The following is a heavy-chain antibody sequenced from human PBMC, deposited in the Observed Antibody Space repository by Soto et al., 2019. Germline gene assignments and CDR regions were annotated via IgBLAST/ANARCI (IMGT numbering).Heavy chain of an antibody. V-gene: IGHV4-34*01. CDR1: GGSFRGYY. Sequence: QVRLQQWGAGLLKPLETLALTCAVHGGSFRGYYWSWIRQPPGKGLEWIGEINHSGGTNYNPSLKSRVSISVDASKHQFSLQLSSVTAADTAVYYCARLWSSNEGSSWGQGTLVAVSS. CDR2: INHSGGT. CDR3: ARLWSSNEGSS. J-gene: IGHJ4*02. D-gene: IGHD2-21*01.